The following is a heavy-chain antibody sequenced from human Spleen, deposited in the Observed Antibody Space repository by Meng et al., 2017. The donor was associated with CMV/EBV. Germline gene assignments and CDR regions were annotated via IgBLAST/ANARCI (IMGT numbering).Heavy chain of an antibody. CDR3: ARDKGLYYVSGTRGEINWFDP. CDR2: VIHGGTT. Sequence: SETLSLTCAVYGGSSRGYYWTWIRQPPGKGLEWIGEVIHGGTTNYNPSLKNRVTMSVDTSRNQVSLKLRAVTAADTAVYYCARDKGLYYVSGTRGEINWFDPWGQGTLVTVSS. CDR1: GGSSRGYY. D-gene: IGHD3-10*01. J-gene: IGHJ5*02. V-gene: IGHV4-34*12.